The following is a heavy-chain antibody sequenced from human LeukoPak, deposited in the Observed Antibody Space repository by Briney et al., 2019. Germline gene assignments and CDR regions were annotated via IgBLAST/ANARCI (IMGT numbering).Heavy chain of an antibody. CDR3: ATGGDYYDSSGYYRY. Sequence: ASVKVSCKVSGYTITELSMHWVRQAPGKGLEWMGGFDPEDGETIYAQKFQGRVTMTEDTSTDTAYMELSSLRSEDTAVYYCATGGDYYDSSGYYRYWGQGTLVNVSS. D-gene: IGHD3-22*01. J-gene: IGHJ4*02. V-gene: IGHV1-24*01. CDR1: GYTITELS. CDR2: FDPEDGET.